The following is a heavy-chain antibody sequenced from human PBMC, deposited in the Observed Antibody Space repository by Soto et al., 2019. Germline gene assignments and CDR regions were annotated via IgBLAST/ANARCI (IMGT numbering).Heavy chain of an antibody. Sequence: PSETLSLTCIVSGGSISSGDYYWSWIRQPPGKGLEWIGYIYYSGSTYYNPSLKSRVTISVDTSKNQFSLKLSSVTAADTAVYYCAAGVTTVSYGMDVWGQGTTVTVSS. D-gene: IGHD4-17*01. V-gene: IGHV4-30-4*01. CDR1: GGSISSGDYY. J-gene: IGHJ6*02. CDR2: IYYSGST. CDR3: AAGVTTVSYGMDV.